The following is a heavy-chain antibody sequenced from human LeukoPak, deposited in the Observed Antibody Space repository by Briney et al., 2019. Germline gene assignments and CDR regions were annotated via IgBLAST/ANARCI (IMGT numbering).Heavy chain of an antibody. CDR1: GFTFSSYE. CDR3: ARGDLVRGVIRYYYYYVDV. V-gene: IGHV3-48*03. Sequence: GGSLRLSCAASGFTFSSYEMNWVRQAPGKGLEWVSYISSSGSTIYYADSVKGRFTISRDNAKNSLYLQMNSLRAEDTAVYYCARGDLVRGVIRYYYYYVDVWGKGTTVTISS. D-gene: IGHD3-10*02. CDR2: ISSSGSTI. J-gene: IGHJ6*03.